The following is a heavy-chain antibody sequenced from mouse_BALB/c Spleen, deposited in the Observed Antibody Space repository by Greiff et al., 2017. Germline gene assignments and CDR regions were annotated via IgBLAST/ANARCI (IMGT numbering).Heavy chain of an antibody. Sequence: QVHVKQSGAELVRPGASVTLSCKASGYTFTDYEMHWVKQTPVHGLEWIGTIDPETGGTAYNQKFKGKATLTADKSSSTAYMELRSLTSEDSTVYYCTRDRYFDYWGQGTTLTVSS. V-gene: IGHV1-15*01. D-gene: IGHD2-14*01. J-gene: IGHJ2*01. CDR2: IDPETGGT. CDR1: GYTFTDYE. CDR3: TRDRYFDY.